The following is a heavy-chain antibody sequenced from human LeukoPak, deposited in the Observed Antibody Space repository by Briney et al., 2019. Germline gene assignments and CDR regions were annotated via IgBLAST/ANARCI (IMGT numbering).Heavy chain of an antibody. Sequence: SETLSLTCAVYGGSFSGYYWSWIRQPPGKGLEWIGEINHSGSTNYNPSLKSRVTISVDTSKNQFSLKLSSVTAADTAVYYCARQSSWLRAFDYWGQGTLVTVSS. J-gene: IGHJ4*02. CDR1: GGSFSGYY. CDR3: ARQSSWLRAFDY. D-gene: IGHD5-12*01. V-gene: IGHV4-34*01. CDR2: INHSGST.